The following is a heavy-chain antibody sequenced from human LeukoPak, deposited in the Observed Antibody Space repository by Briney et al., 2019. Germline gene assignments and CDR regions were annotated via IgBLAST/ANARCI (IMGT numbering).Heavy chain of an antibody. V-gene: IGHV4-34*01. J-gene: IGHJ5*02. CDR2: INHSGSP. CDR1: GGSFSGYY. Sequence: SETLSLTCAVYGGSFSGYYWSWIRQPPGKGLEWIGVINHSGSPNYNPSLKSRVTISVDTSTNQFSLELSYVTAEDPAVYYCARGRVVFRPWGQGTLVTVSS. D-gene: IGHD3-22*01. CDR3: ARGRVVFRP.